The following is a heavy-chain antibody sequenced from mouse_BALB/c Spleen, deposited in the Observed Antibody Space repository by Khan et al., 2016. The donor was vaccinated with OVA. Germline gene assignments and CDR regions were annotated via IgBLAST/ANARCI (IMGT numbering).Heavy chain of an antibody. V-gene: IGHV9-4*02. D-gene: IGHD2-12*01. CDR3: ARGGAAYYRIDGGAMEY. Sequence: QVQLKESGPELKKPGETVRISCKASGYTFTTAGIQWVQKMPGKGLKWIGWINTHSGVPKYAEDFKGRFAFSLEISVNTAYLQLTNLENEDTATYFCARGGAAYYRIDGGAMEYWGQGTSVTVSS. J-gene: IGHJ4*01. CDR2: INTHSGVP. CDR1: GYTFTTAG.